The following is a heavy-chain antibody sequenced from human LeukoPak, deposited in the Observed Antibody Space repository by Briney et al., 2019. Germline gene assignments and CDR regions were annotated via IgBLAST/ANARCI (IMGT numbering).Heavy chain of an antibody. D-gene: IGHD3-22*01. Sequence: SETLSLTCTVSGGSISSGGYYWSWIRQHPGKGLEWIGYIYYSGSTYYNPSLKGRVTISVVTSKNQFSLKLSSVTAADTAVYYCARGGYYDGSGYYALIDYWGQGTLVTVSS. CDR3: ARGGYYDGSGYYALIDY. CDR1: GGSISSGGYY. CDR2: IYYSGST. J-gene: IGHJ4*02. V-gene: IGHV4-31*03.